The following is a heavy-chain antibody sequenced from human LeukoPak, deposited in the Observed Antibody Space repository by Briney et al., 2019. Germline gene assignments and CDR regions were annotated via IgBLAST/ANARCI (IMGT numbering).Heavy chain of an antibody. CDR3: ARDGGGPDYDILTGADY. V-gene: IGHV3-21*01. J-gene: IGHJ4*02. CDR2: ISSSSSYI. CDR1: GFTFSSYS. Sequence: GGSLRLSCAASGFTFSSYSTNWVRQAPGKGLEWVSSISSSSSYIYYADSVKGRFTISRDNAKNSLYLQMNSLRAEDTAVYYCARDGGGPDYDILTGADYWGQGTLVTVSS. D-gene: IGHD3-9*01.